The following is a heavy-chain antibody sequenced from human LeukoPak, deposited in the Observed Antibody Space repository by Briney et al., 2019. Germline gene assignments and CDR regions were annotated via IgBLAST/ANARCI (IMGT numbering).Heavy chain of an antibody. V-gene: IGHV4-59*01. Sequence: SETLSLTCTVSGGSISSYYWSWIRQPLGKGLEWIGYIYYSGSTNYNPSLKSRVTISVDTSKNQFSLKLSSVTAADTAVYYCARGRDIVATTDFDYWGQGTPVTVSS. CDR2: IYYSGST. CDR3: ARGRDIVATTDFDY. D-gene: IGHD5-12*01. J-gene: IGHJ4*02. CDR1: GGSISSYY.